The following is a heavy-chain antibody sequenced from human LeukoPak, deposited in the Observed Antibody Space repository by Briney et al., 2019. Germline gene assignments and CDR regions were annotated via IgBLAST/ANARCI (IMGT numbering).Heavy chain of an antibody. V-gene: IGHV3-23*01. CDR2: ISGGGTNT. D-gene: IGHD1-7*01. CDR3: SKAGYNWNYLLDY. Sequence: GGSLRLSCAASGFTFSTYAMNWVRQAPGKGLEWVSAISGGGTNTYYADSVKGRFTISRDNSKNTLYLQLNSLRAEDTAVYYCSKAGYNWNYLLDYWGQGTLVTVSS. J-gene: IGHJ4*02. CDR1: GFTFSTYA.